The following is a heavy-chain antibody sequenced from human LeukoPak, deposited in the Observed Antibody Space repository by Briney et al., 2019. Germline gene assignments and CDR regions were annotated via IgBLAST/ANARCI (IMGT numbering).Heavy chain of an antibody. V-gene: IGHV3-48*03. CDR1: GFTFSSYE. D-gene: IGHD4-17*01. J-gene: IGHJ4*02. Sequence: GGSLRLSCAASGFTFSSYEMNWVRQARGEGLEWVSYISSSGSTIYYADSVKGRFTISRDNAKNSLYLQMNSLRAEDTAVYYCARAYGDYGFDYWGQGTLVTVSS. CDR2: ISSSGSTI. CDR3: ARAYGDYGFDY.